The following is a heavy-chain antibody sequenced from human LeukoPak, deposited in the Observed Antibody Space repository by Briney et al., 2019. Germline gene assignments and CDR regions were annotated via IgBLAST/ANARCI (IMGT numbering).Heavy chain of an antibody. CDR1: GYTFTRYA. CDR3: ARVFWGSKRPLGAFDI. J-gene: IGHJ3*02. Sequence: ASVKVSCKASGYTFTRYAMNWVRQAPGQGLEWMGWINTNTGNPTYAQGFTGRFVFSLDTSVSTAYLQISSLKAEDTAVYYCARVFWGSKRPLGAFDIWGQGTMVTVSS. D-gene: IGHD2-15*01. CDR2: INTNTGNP. V-gene: IGHV7-4-1*02.